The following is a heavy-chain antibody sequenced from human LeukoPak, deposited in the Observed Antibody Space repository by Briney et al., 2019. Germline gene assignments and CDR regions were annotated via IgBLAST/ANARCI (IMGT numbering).Heavy chain of an antibody. CDR2: LSGSGSDI. CDR3: ARGFDCSSTSCSCMDV. V-gene: IGHV3-11*01. Sequence: PGGSLRLSCVASGFPFSDYYMSWIRQAPGEGLDWVVYLSGSGSDIYYADSVKGRFTISRDNAKNSLHLQMNSLRAEDTAVYYCARGFDCSSTSCSCMDVWGQGTTVTVSS. J-gene: IGHJ6*02. D-gene: IGHD2-2*01. CDR1: GFPFSDYY.